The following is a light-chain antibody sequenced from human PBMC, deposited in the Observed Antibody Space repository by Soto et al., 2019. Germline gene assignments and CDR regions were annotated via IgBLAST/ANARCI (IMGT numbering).Light chain of an antibody. CDR3: QQYGSSYIFT. CDR2: GAS. J-gene: IGKJ3*01. V-gene: IGKV3-20*01. CDR1: QSVISCY. Sequence: ESVLTQSPGTLSLSPGERATLSCRASQSVISCYLAWYQQKPGQAPRLLIYGASNRATGIPDRFSGSGSGSDFILIISTLEPADFAVNYCQQYGSSYIFTFGPGTKVDIK.